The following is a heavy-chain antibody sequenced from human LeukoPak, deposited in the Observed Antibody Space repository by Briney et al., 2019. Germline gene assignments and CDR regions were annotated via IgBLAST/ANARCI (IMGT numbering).Heavy chain of an antibody. D-gene: IGHD2-15*01. CDR3: ARDNSCSSSSCGNSYMDV. CDR1: GYTFTVYY. Sequence: ASAKVSCKASGYTFTVYYIHWVRQAPGQGLEWMGWINPNSGGTNYAQKFQGRVTMTRDTSISTAYMELSRLRSDDTAVYYCARDNSCSSSSCGNSYMDVWGKGTTVTVSS. J-gene: IGHJ6*03. V-gene: IGHV1-2*02. CDR2: INPNSGGT.